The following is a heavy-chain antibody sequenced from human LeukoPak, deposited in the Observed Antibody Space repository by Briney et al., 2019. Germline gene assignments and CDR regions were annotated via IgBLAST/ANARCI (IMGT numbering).Heavy chain of an antibody. J-gene: IGHJ4*02. D-gene: IGHD2-8*02. CDR3: ARGTGHWRYFDY. CDR2: IYSGGST. Sequence: GGSLRLSCAASGFTVSSNYMSWVRQAPGKGLGWVSVIYSGGSTYYADSVKGRFTISRDNSKNTLYLQMNSLRAEDTAVYYCARGTGHWRYFDYWGQGTLVTVSS. V-gene: IGHV3-66*01. CDR1: GFTVSSNY.